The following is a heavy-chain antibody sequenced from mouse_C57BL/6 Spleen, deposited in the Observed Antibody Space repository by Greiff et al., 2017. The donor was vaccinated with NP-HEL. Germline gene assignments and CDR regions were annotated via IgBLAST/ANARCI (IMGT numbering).Heavy chain of an antibody. CDR1: GYTFTSYW. Sequence: QVHVKQPGAELVMPGASVKLSCKASGYTFTSYWMHWVKQRPGQGLEWIGEIDPSDSYTNYNQKFKGKSTLTVDKSSSTAYMQLSSLTSEDSAVYYCARDYYGIQFAYWGQGTLVTVSA. V-gene: IGHV1-69*01. D-gene: IGHD1-1*01. CDR2: IDPSDSYT. J-gene: IGHJ3*01. CDR3: ARDYYGIQFAY.